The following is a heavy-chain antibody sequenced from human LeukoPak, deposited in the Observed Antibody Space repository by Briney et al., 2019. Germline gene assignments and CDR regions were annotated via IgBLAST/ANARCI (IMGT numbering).Heavy chain of an antibody. CDR1: GYTFTSYG. CDR3: ARELYYYDSSGPPEYYYYYMDV. D-gene: IGHD3-22*01. J-gene: IGHJ6*03. CDR2: ISAYNGNT. Sequence: ASVKVSCKASGYTFTSYGISWVRQAPGQGLEWMGWISAYNGNTNYAQKLQGRVTMTTDTSTSTAYMELRSLRSDDTAVYYCARELYYYDSSGPPEYYYYYMDVWGKGTTVTVSS. V-gene: IGHV1-18*01.